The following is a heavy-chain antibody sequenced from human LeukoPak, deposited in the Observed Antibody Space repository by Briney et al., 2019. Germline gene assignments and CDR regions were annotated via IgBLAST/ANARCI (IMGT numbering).Heavy chain of an antibody. Sequence: SETLSLTCTVSGGSISSFYWSWFYWSWIRQPPGKGLEWIGYIYFSGSTNYNPSLKSRVIISVYTSKNQFSLKVSSVTAADTAVYFCARLFDDYGDQRGLDYWGQGILVTVSS. CDR2: IYFSGST. CDR1: GGSISSFY. V-gene: IGHV4-59*12. CDR3: ARLFDDYGDQRGLDY. D-gene: IGHD4-17*01. J-gene: IGHJ4*02.